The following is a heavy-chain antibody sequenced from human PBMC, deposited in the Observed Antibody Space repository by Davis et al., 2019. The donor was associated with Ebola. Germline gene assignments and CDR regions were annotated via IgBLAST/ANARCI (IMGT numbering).Heavy chain of an antibody. D-gene: IGHD2-2*01. CDR2: IQSKTDGGTT. J-gene: IGHJ4*02. CDR1: GFTFSSYA. Sequence: GESLKISCAASGFTFSSYAMSWVRQAPGKGLEWVGRIQSKTDGGTTDYAAPVKGRFTISRDDSKNTLYLQMNSLKTEDTAVYYCTTAPLGYCSSTSCYSYFDYWGQGTLVTVSS. V-gene: IGHV3-15*01. CDR3: TTAPLGYCSSTSCYSYFDY.